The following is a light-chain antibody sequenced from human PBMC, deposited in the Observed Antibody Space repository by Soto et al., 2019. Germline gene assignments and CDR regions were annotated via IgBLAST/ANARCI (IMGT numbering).Light chain of an antibody. CDR3: QETSSIT. Sequence: QMTQSPSSLSASVGDRVTITCRASQRIGSYLNWYRQKPGKAPEVLIYGASNLQDGVPSRFSGSGSGTDFTLTIDGLQPEDFATYYCQETSSITFGAGTKVEI. CDR2: GAS. V-gene: IGKV1-39*01. CDR1: QRIGSY. J-gene: IGKJ4*01.